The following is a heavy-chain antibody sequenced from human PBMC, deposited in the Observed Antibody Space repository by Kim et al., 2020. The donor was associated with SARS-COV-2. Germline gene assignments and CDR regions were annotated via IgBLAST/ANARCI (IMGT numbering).Heavy chain of an antibody. D-gene: IGHD3-9*01. CDR3: ARGGRDSDSNWYFDL. V-gene: IGHV3-30*01. Sequence: SGKGRFTISRDNSKNALYLQMDSLGPEDTAVYYCARGGRDSDSNWYFDLWGRGTLVSVSS. J-gene: IGHJ2*01.